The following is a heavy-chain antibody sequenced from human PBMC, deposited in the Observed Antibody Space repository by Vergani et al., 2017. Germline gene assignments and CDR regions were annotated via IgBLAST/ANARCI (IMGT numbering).Heavy chain of an antibody. CDR2: ISWNSGRV. V-gene: IGHV3-9*01. D-gene: IGHD3-9*01. J-gene: IGHJ6*03. CDR1: GFSFDDYA. Sequence: EVQLVESGGGLVQPGRSLRLSCAASGFSFDDYAMHWVRQAPGEGLEWVSGISWNSGRVGYADSVKGRITISRDNAKHYLYLQMNSLGAEDTALYYYAKSTGSYSYYYMDVWGKGTTVTVSS. CDR3: AKSTGSYSYYYMDV.